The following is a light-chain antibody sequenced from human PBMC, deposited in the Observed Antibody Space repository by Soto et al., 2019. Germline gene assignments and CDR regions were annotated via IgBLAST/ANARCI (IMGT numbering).Light chain of an antibody. V-gene: IGLV1-40*01. Sequence: QSVLTQPPSVSGAPGQRVTISCTGSSSNIGAGYDVHWYQHPPGTAPKLLVYDSTHRPSGVPDRFSGSNSGTSASLVITGLQAEDEADYYCQSYDRSLSWVFGGGTKLTVL. CDR1: SSNIGAGYD. CDR2: DST. CDR3: QSYDRSLSWV. J-gene: IGLJ3*02.